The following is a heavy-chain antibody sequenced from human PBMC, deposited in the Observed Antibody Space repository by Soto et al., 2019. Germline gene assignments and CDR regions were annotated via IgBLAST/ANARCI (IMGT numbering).Heavy chain of an antibody. J-gene: IGHJ4*02. D-gene: IGHD1-26*01. Sequence: GGSLRLSCAASGFTVSSNYMSWVRQAPGKGLEWVSVIYSGGSTYYADSVKGRFTISRDNSKNTLYLQMNSLRAEDTAVYYCARFSGSFVFDYWGQGTLVTVSS. CDR1: GFTVSSNY. CDR2: IYSGGST. CDR3: ARFSGSFVFDY. V-gene: IGHV3-53*01.